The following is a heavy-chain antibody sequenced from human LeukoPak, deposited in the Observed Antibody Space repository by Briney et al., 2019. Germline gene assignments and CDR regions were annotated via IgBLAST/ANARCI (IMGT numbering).Heavy chain of an antibody. CDR1: GGSFSGYY. J-gene: IGHJ4*02. D-gene: IGHD4-17*01. CDR2: INHSGST. V-gene: IGHV4-34*01. CDR3: ASYGDLDYFDY. Sequence: SETLSLTCAVYGGSFSGYYWSWIRQPPGKGLEWIGEINHSGSTNYNPSLKSRVTISVDTSKNQFSLKLSSVTAADTAVYYCASYGDLDYFDYWGQGTLVTVSS.